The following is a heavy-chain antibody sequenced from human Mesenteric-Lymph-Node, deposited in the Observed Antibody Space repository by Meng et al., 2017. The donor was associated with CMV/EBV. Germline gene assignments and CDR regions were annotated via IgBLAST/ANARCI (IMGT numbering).Heavy chain of an antibody. CDR1: GFTFSSYA. D-gene: IGHD5-18*01. CDR3: ATQNSYGYFYDP. CDR2: ISGSGGST. V-gene: IGHV3-23*01. J-gene: IGHJ5*02. Sequence: GESLKISCAASGFTFSSYAMSWVRQAPGKGLEWVSAISGSGGSTYYADSVKGRFTISRDNSKNTLHLQMNSLRAEDTAVYYCATQNSYGYFYDPWGQGTLVTVSS.